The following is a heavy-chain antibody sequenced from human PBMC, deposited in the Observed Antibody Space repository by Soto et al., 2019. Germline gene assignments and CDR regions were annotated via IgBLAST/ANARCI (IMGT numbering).Heavy chain of an antibody. J-gene: IGHJ4*02. CDR2: VYYSGST. CDR1: GGSISSYY. CDR3: AREFSGWAFDC. V-gene: IGHV4-59*01. Sequence: SETLSLTCTVSGGSISSYYWSWIRQPPGKGLEWIGYVYYSGSTNYNPSLKSRVTISVDTSKNQFSLKLSSVTAADTAVYYCAREFSGWAFDCWGQGTLVTVSS. D-gene: IGHD1-1*01.